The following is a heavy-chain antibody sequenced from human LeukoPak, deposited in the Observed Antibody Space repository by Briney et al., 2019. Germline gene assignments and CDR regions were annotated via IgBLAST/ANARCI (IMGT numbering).Heavy chain of an antibody. D-gene: IGHD1-26*01. CDR2: INPNSGGT. Sequence: ASVKVSCKASGYTFTGYYMHWVRQAPGQGLEWMGWINPNSGGTNYAQKFQGRVTMTRDTSISTAYMELSRLRSDDTAVYYCARAEVVGAAYLFDYWGQGTLVTVSS. CDR1: GYTFTGYY. CDR3: ARAEVVGAAYLFDY. J-gene: IGHJ4*02. V-gene: IGHV1-2*02.